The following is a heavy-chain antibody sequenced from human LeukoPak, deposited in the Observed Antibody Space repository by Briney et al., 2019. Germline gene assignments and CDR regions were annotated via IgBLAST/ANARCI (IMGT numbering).Heavy chain of an antibody. CDR2: FDPEDGET. D-gene: IGHD3-9*01. V-gene: IGHV1-24*01. J-gene: IGHJ6*02. Sequence: ASVTVSCKVSGYTLTELSMHWVRQAPGKGLEWMGGFDPEDGETIYAQKFQGRVTMTEDTSTDTAYMELSSLRSEDTAVYYCAVGDYDILTGYYYYGMDVWGQGTTVTVSS. CDR1: GYTLTELS. CDR3: AVGDYDILTGYYYYGMDV.